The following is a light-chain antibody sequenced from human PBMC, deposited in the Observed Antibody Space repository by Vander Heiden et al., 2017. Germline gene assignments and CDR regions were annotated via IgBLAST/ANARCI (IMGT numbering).Light chain of an antibody. CDR3: RQEDNFPIT. CDR2: AAS. Sequence: AIQMTHFPYYLSATVGDRVTITCRASQAIRHDLGWYQQKPGKAPKLLIYAASSLQSGVPSRFSGSGSRTDFTLTISSLQPEDFATYYSRQEDNFPITFGGGTKVEIK. CDR1: QAIRHD. J-gene: IGKJ4*01. V-gene: IGKV1-6*01.